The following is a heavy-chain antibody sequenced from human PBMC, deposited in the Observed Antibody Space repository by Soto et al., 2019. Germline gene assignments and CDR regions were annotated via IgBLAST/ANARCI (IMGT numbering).Heavy chain of an antibody. CDR2: IIPIFGTA. J-gene: IGHJ3*02. Sequence: SVKVSCKASGGTFSSYAISWVRQAPGQGLEWMGGIIPIFGTANYAQKFQGRVTITADVSTSTAYMELSSLRSEDTAVYYCASSSYYDFWSGDYTSQIVPAFDIWGQGTMVTVSS. V-gene: IGHV1-69*13. D-gene: IGHD3-3*01. CDR3: ASSSYYDFWSGDYTSQIVPAFDI. CDR1: GGTFSSYA.